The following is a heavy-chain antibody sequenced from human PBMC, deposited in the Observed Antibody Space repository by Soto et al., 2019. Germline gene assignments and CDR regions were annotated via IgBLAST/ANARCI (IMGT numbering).Heavy chain of an antibody. CDR1: GFSLSTSGVG. V-gene: IGHV2-5*02. J-gene: IGHJ4*02. Sequence: SGPTLVNPTQTLTLTCTFSGFSLSTSGVGVGWIRQPPGKALEWLALIYWDDDKRYSPSLKSRLTITKDTSKNQVVLTMTNMDPVDTATYYCAHSPSYYDYVWGSYRYAPYFDYWGQGTLVTVSS. D-gene: IGHD3-16*02. CDR2: IYWDDDK. CDR3: AHSPSYYDYVWGSYRYAPYFDY.